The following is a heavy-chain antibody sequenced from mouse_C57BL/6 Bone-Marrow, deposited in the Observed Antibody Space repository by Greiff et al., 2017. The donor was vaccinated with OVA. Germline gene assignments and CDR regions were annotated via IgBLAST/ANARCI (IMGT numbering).Heavy chain of an antibody. V-gene: IGHV1-69*01. D-gene: IGHD1-1*01. CDR1: GYTFTSYW. CDR3: ARSDYGSSYLYAMDY. Sequence: QVQLQQPGAELVMPGASVKLSCKASGYTFTSYWMHWVKQRPGQGLEWIGEIDPSDSYTNYNQKFKGKSTLTVDKSSSTAYMQLSSLTSEDSAVYYCARSDYGSSYLYAMDYWGQGTSVTVSS. CDR2: IDPSDSYT. J-gene: IGHJ4*01.